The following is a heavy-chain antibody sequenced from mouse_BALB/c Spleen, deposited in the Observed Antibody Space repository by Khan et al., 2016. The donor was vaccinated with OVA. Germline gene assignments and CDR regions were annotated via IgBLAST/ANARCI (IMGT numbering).Heavy chain of an antibody. CDR3: ARHNYGPVAY. V-gene: IGHV5-6*01. Sequence: EVELVESGGDLVKPGGSLKLSCAASGFTFSTYALSWVRQTPDKRLEWVATINTGGDYIYYPDSVKGRFTISRDNATHTLYLQMSRLRSEDTAMYYCARHNYGPVAYWGQGTLVTVSA. D-gene: IGHD1-1*01. CDR2: INTGGDYI. J-gene: IGHJ3*01. CDR1: GFTFSTYA.